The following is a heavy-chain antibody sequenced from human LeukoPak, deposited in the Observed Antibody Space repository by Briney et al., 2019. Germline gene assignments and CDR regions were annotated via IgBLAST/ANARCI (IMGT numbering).Heavy chain of an antibody. CDR1: GGSISSYY. V-gene: IGHV4-59*01. J-gene: IGHJ4*02. CDR3: ARSIGGYSYGRDVEFDY. Sequence: SETLSLTCTVSGGSISSYYWSWIRQPPGKGLEWTGYIYYSGSTNYNPSLKSRVTISVDTSKNQFSPKLSSVTAADTAVYYCARSIGGYSYGRDVEFDYWGQGTLVTVSS. CDR2: IYYSGST. D-gene: IGHD5-18*01.